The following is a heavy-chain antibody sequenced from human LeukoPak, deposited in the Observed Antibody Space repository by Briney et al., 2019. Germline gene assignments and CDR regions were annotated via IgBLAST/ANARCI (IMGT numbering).Heavy chain of an antibody. J-gene: IGHJ6*02. CDR2: INPNSGGT. CDR1: GYTFTGYY. D-gene: IGHD2-2*01. Sequence: ASVKVSCKASGYTFTGYYMHWVRQAPGQGLEWMGWINPNSGGTNYAQKFQDRVTMTRDTSISTAYMELSRLRSDDTAVYYCAREGSIVVVPAAADVGFYGMDVWGQGTTVTVSS. V-gene: IGHV1-2*02. CDR3: AREGSIVVVPAAADVGFYGMDV.